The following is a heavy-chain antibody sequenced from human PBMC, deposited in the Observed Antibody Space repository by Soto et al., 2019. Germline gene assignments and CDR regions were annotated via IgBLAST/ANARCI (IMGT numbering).Heavy chain of an antibody. CDR2: IIPIFGTA. Sequence: SVKVSCKASGGTFSSYAISWVRQAPGQGLEWMGGIIPIFGTANYAQKFQGRVTITADESTSTAYVELSSLRSEDTAVYYCARVFSKTTPILKRGYGMDVWGQGTTVTVSS. D-gene: IGHD2-2*02. J-gene: IGHJ6*02. CDR3: ARVFSKTTPILKRGYGMDV. V-gene: IGHV1-69*13. CDR1: GGTFSSYA.